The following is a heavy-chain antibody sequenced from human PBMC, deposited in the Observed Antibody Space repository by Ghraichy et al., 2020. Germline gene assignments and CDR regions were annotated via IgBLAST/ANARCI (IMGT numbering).Heavy chain of an antibody. D-gene: IGHD6-19*01. CDR3: AGDFTVYGIGWYLAFDY. Sequence: LSLTCAASGFTFSGYTMNWVRPAPGKGLEWVSSLGRSSTFVYYADSVQARFTIPRDTAGNSLYLQMNSLRVEDPAVYYCAGDFTVYGIGWYLAFDYWGQGTLVAVSA. CDR2: LGRSSTFV. J-gene: IGHJ4*02. V-gene: IGHV3-21*06. CDR1: GFTFSGYT.